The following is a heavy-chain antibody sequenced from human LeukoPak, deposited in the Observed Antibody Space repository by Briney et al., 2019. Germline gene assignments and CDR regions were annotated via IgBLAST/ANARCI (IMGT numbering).Heavy chain of an antibody. CDR2: IYYSGST. J-gene: IGHJ4*02. CDR1: GGSISSYY. V-gene: IGHV4-59*01. Sequence: SETLSLTCTVSGGSISSYYWSWIRQPPGKGLEWIGYIYYSGSTNYNPSLKSRVTISVDTSKNQFSLKLSSVTAADTAVYYCARDLYGPGYWGRGTLVTVSS. D-gene: IGHD2-8*01. CDR3: ARDLYGPGY.